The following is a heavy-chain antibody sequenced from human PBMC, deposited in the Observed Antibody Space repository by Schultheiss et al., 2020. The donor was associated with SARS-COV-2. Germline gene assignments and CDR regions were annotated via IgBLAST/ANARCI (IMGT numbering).Heavy chain of an antibody. Sequence: SETLSLTCTVSGGSVSSGGYYWSWIRQPPGKGLEWIGSIYYSGSTYYNPSLKSRVTISVDTSKNQFSLKLSSVTAADTAVYYCARDQGIAVAGTHTYDWFDPWGQGTLVTVSS. J-gene: IGHJ5*02. CDR2: IYYSGST. CDR1: GGSVSSGGYY. CDR3: ARDQGIAVAGTHTYDWFDP. D-gene: IGHD6-19*01. V-gene: IGHV4-39*02.